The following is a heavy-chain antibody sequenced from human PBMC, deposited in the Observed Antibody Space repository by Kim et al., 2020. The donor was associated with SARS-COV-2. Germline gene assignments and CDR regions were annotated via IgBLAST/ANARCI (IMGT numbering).Heavy chain of an antibody. J-gene: IGHJ3*02. V-gene: IGHV3-53*05. D-gene: IGHD6-19*01. Sequence: GGSLRLSCAVSGFTVSSNYMSWVRQAPGKGLEWVSVVYRGGSTYYAVSVKGRFTISRDNSKDTLFLQMNSLRPEDTALYYCARGGGYGSSSAPFDIWGQG. CDR3: ARGGGYGSSSAPFDI. CDR2: VYRGGST. CDR1: GFTVSSNY.